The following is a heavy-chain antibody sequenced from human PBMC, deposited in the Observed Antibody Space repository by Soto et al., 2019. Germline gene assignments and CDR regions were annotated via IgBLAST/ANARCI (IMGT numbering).Heavy chain of an antibody. CDR1: GFIFGDHV. D-gene: IGHD1-26*01. CDR3: ARGTHSYSGSHELDA. CDR2: ISGSGNSP. J-gene: IGHJ5*02. Sequence: EVQLVESGGRLVQRGGSLRLSCSGSGFIFGDHVMDWVRQAPGKGLEWVAGISGSGNSPFFRDSVKGRFTISRDNSKNTVYLEMNTLRDADSAMYFCARGTHSYSGSHELDAWGLGTLVTVSS. V-gene: IGHV3-23*04.